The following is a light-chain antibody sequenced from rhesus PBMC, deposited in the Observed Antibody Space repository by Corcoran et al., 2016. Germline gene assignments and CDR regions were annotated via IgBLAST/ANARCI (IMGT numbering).Light chain of an antibody. CDR1: QSVSSS. CDR2: GAS. CDR3: QQDYSWPWT. J-gene: IGKJ1*01. Sequence: EIVMTQSPATLSLSPGERATLSCRASQSVSSSLAWYQQKPGQAPKLLIYGASSRATGIPDRFSGSWSGTEFTLTISSLEPEDVGVYYCQQDYSWPWTFGQGTKVEIK. V-gene: IGKV3-42*01.